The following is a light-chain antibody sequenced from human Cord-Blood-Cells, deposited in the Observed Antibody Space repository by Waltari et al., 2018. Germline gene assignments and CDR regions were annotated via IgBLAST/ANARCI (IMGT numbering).Light chain of an antibody. Sequence: QLVLTQSPSASASLGASVKLTCTLSSGHSSYAIAWHQQQPEKGPRFLMKLNSDGSHSKGDGLPYCFSGASSGAERYLTISSRQSEDEADYYCQTWGTGIRVFGGGTKLTVL. J-gene: IGLJ3*02. CDR2: LNSDGSH. CDR1: SGHSSYA. CDR3: QTWGTGIRV. V-gene: IGLV4-69*01.